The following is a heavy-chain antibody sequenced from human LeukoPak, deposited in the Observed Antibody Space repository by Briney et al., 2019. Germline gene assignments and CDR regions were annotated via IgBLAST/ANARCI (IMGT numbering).Heavy chain of an antibody. Sequence: SETLSLTCTVSGGSISSGDFYWSWIRQPPGKGLEWIGYIYYNGRTYYNPSLKSRVIISVDTSKNEFSLNLSSVTAADTAVYYCARVGDFWSGIDAFDIWGQGTMVTVSS. CDR2: IYYNGRT. V-gene: IGHV4-30-4*01. CDR3: ARVGDFWSGIDAFDI. D-gene: IGHD3-3*01. CDR1: GGSISSGDFY. J-gene: IGHJ3*02.